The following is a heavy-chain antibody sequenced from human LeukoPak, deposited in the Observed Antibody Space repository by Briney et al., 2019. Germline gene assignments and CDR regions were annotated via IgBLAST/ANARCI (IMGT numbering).Heavy chain of an antibody. CDR3: AREPRSTTVTTSYYFDY. D-gene: IGHD4-17*01. CDR1: GGSISSSSYY. V-gene: IGHV4-39*07. CDR2: IYYSGST. Sequence: ASETLSLTCTVSGGSISSSSYYWGWIRQPPGKGLEWIGSIYYSGSTYYNPSLKSRVTISVDTSKNQFSLKLSSVTAADTAVYYCAREPRSTTVTTSYYFDYWGQGTLVTVSS. J-gene: IGHJ4*02.